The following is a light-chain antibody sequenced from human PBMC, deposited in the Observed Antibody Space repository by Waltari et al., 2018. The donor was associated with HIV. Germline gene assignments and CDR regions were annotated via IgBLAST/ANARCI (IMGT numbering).Light chain of an antibody. CDR1: RTVLYSSNNNNY. Sequence: IVMTQFRDFLAVSPGEWDTVSCTSSRTVLYSSNNNNYLAWYQQKPGQPPKLLIYWASTRESGVPDRFSGSGSGTDFTLTISSLQAEDVAVYYCQQYYSTPLTFGGGTKVEIK. J-gene: IGKJ4*01. CDR2: WAS. CDR3: QQYYSTPLT. V-gene: IGKV4-1*01.